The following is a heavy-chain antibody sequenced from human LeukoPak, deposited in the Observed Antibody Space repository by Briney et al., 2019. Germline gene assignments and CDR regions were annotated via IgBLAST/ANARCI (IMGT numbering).Heavy chain of an antibody. J-gene: IGHJ6*03. CDR1: GGTFSSYA. CDR2: IIPIFGTA. CDR3: ARAIAVAGSDYYYYYMDV. D-gene: IGHD6-19*01. V-gene: IGHV1-69*06. Sequence: SVKVSGKASGGTFSSYAISWVRQAPGQGLEWMGRIIPIFGTANYAQKFQGRVTITADKSTSTAYMKLSSLRSEDTAVYYCARAIAVAGSDYYYYYMDVWGKGTTVTVSS.